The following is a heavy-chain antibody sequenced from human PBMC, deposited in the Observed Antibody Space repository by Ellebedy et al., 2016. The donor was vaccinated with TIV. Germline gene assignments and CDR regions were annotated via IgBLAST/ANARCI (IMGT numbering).Heavy chain of an antibody. CDR3: ARGVRVGATDE. CDR2: INPNSGGT. J-gene: IGHJ4*02. D-gene: IGHD1-26*01. CDR1: GYTFTSYD. V-gene: IGHV1-2*02. Sequence: ASVKVSXXASGYTFTSYDINWVRQATGQGLEWMGWINPNSGGTNYAQKFQGRVTMTRDTSISTAYMELSSLRSEDTAVYYCARGVRVGATDEWGQGTLVTVSS.